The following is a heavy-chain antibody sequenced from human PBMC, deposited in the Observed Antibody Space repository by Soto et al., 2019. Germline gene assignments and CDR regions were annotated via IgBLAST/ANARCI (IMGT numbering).Heavy chain of an antibody. Sequence: EVQLVESGGGLVKPGGSLRLSCAASGFTFSNAWMNWVRQAPGKGLEWVGRIKSKTDGGTTDYAAPVKGRFTISRDDSKNTLYLQMNSLKTEDTAVYYCTTINLPTVWFGVNWFDPWGQGTLVTVSS. V-gene: IGHV3-15*07. CDR1: GFTFSNAW. J-gene: IGHJ5*02. D-gene: IGHD3-10*01. CDR2: IKSKTDGGTT. CDR3: TTINLPTVWFGVNWFDP.